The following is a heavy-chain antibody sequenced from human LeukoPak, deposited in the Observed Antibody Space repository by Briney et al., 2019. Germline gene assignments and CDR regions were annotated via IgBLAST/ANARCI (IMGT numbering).Heavy chain of an antibody. Sequence: SQTPFCTASRFTFSSYEMNCAPHAPGKGREWLPYISSSGRTIHYAGSVKGRFTSSSDNAKNSLYLQMNSLRAEDTAVYYCAREDCSSTSCYAGWSYGMDVWGKGTTVTVSS. J-gene: IGHJ6*04. CDR1: RFTFSSYE. D-gene: IGHD2-2*01. CDR3: AREDCSSTSCYAGWSYGMDV. CDR2: ISSSGRTI. V-gene: IGHV3-48*03.